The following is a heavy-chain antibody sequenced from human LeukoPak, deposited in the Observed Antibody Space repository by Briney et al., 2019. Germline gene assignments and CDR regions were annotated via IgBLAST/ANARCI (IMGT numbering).Heavy chain of an antibody. V-gene: IGHV4-59*08. J-gene: IGHJ4*02. CDR2: IYYSGST. Sequence: PLETLSLTCTVSGGSISSYYWSWIRQPPGKGLEWIGYIYYSGSTNYNPSLKSRVTISVDTSKNQFSLKLSSVTAADTAVYYCARHHSSGWYESWGQGTLVTVSS. CDR1: GGSISSYY. D-gene: IGHD6-19*01. CDR3: ARHHSSGWYES.